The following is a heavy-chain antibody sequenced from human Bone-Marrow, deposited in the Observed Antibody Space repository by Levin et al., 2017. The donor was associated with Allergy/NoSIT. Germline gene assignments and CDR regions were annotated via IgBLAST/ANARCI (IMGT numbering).Heavy chain of an antibody. V-gene: IGHV4-39*07. D-gene: IGHD6-13*01. CDR1: GGSISSSSYY. J-gene: IGHJ6*02. Sequence: KASETLSLTCTVSGGSISSSSYYWGWIRQPPGKGLEWIGSIYYSGSTYYNPSLKSRVTISVDTSKNQFSLKLSSVTAADTAVYYCARVNRGNYSSSWDYYYYYGMDVWGQGTTVTVSS. CDR2: IYYSGST. CDR3: ARVNRGNYSSSWDYYYYYGMDV.